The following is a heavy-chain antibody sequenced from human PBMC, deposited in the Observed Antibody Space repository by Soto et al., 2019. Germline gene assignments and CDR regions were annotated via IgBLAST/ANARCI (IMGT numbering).Heavy chain of an antibody. CDR2: IYYSGST. CDR1: GGSISSYY. CDR3: ARGILNYGSGIDFDY. D-gene: IGHD3-10*01. J-gene: IGHJ4*02. Sequence: QVQLQESGPGLVKPSETLSLTCTVSGGSISSYYWSWIRQPPGKGLEWIGYIYYSGSTNYNPSLTSRVTISVDTSKNQFSLKLSSVTAADTAVYYCARGILNYGSGIDFDYWGQGTLVTVSS. V-gene: IGHV4-59*01.